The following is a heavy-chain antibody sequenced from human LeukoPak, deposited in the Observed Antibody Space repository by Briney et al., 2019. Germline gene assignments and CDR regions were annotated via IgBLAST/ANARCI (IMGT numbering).Heavy chain of an antibody. CDR3: AKWGDYDILTGYYVPDF. CDR1: GFIFRNYA. V-gene: IGHV3-23*01. CDR2: ITGSGDTT. D-gene: IGHD3-9*01. Sequence: PGGSLRLSCAASGFIFRNYAMSWVRQAPGKGLEWVSAITGSGDTTYYADSVKGRFTISRDNSKNTLYVETNTLRVEDTAIYYCAKWGDYDILTGYYVPDFWGQGTLVTVSS. J-gene: IGHJ4*02.